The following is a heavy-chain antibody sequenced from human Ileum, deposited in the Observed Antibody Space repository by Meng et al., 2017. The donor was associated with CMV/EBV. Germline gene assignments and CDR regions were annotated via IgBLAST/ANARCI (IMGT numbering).Heavy chain of an antibody. J-gene: IGHJ4*02. Sequence: SGYTFSSYGFNWVRQAPGQGLEWMGWISTYNGDTNYAQNLQGRITMTTDTSTSTAFMELRSLRSDDTAVYYCTRGLAATGTFKHSDYWGQGTLVTVSS. CDR1: GYTFSSYG. D-gene: IGHD6-13*01. CDR3: TRGLAATGTFKHSDY. V-gene: IGHV1-18*01. CDR2: ISTYNGDT.